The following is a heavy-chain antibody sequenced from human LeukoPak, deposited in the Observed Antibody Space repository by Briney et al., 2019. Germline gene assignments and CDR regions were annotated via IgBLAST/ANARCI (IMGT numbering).Heavy chain of an antibody. D-gene: IGHD3-16*02. CDR3: ARAYDYVWGSYRPFDY. J-gene: IGHJ4*02. Sequence: ASVKVSCKASGYTFTSYGISWVRQAPGQGLELMGWISAYNGNTNYAQKLQGRVTMTTDTSTSTAYMELRSLRSDDTAVYYCARAYDYVWGSYRPFDYWGQGTLVTVSS. CDR1: GYTFTSYG. CDR2: ISAYNGNT. V-gene: IGHV1-18*01.